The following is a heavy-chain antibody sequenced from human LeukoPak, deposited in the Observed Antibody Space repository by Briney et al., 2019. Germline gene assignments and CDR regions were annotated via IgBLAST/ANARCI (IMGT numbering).Heavy chain of an antibody. CDR1: GYTFTSYD. CDR3: ARGYGDYWYFDL. D-gene: IGHD4-17*01. CDR2: MNPNSGNT. V-gene: IGHV1-8*03. Sequence: ASVKVSCNASGYTFTSYDINWVRQATGQGLEWMGWMNPNSGNTGYAQKFQGRVTITRNTSISTAYMELSSLRSEDTAVYYCARGYGDYWYFDLWGRGTLVTVSS. J-gene: IGHJ2*01.